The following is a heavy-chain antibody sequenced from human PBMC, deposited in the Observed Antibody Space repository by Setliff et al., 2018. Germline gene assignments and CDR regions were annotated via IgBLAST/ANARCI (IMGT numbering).Heavy chain of an antibody. D-gene: IGHD2-2*01. CDR3: ARGYCSSPSCFFAGWFDP. Sequence: SETLSLTCTVSGDSISSYYWSWIRQPPWKGLEWIGYIYTSGSTNYNPSLRSRVTISVDMSKNQFSLKLSSVTAADTAVYYCARGYCSSPSCFFAGWFDPWGQGTLVTVSS. J-gene: IGHJ5*02. CDR2: IYTSGST. V-gene: IGHV4-4*08. CDR1: GDSISSYY.